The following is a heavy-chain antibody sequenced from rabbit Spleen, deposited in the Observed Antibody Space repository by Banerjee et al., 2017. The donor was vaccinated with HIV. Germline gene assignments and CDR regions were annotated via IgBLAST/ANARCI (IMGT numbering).Heavy chain of an antibody. D-gene: IGHD8-1*01. CDR1: GFSFNSGYD. Sequence: QSLEESGGGLVKPGASLTLTCKASGFSFNSGYDMCWVRQAPGKGLEWIACIAAGSYGSTYSATWAKGRFTISKASSTTVTLQMARLTAADTATYFCARDVGTSFSTYGMDLWGQGPWSPS. V-gene: IGHV1S40*01. J-gene: IGHJ6*01. CDR3: ARDVGTSFSTYGMDL. CDR2: IAAGSYGST.